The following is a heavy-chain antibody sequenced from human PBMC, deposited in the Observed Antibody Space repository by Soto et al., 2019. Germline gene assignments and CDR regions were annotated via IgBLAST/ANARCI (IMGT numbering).Heavy chain of an antibody. CDR1: GYTFTSYG. J-gene: IGHJ4*02. D-gene: IGHD3-10*01. Sequence: ASVKVSCKASGYTFTSYGISWVRQAPGQGLEWMGWISACNGNTNYAQKLQGRVTMTTDTSTSTAYMELSSLRSEDTAVYYCARLPVSGLTRHYYFDYWGQGTLVTVSS. CDR3: ARLPVSGLTRHYYFDY. V-gene: IGHV1-18*01. CDR2: ISACNGNT.